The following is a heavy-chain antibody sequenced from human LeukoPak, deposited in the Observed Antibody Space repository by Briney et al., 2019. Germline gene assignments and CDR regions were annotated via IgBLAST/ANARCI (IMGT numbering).Heavy chain of an antibody. CDR2: MYYSGST. D-gene: IGHD6-13*01. CDR3: ARIKGLHSSPTHYYYMDV. Sequence: SETLSLTCSVSGGSISNYYWTWIRQPPGKGLEWIAYMYYSGSTNYNPSLKSRVTISVDTSKNQFSLKLSSVTVADTAVYYCARIKGLHSSPTHYYYMDVWGKGTTVTVSS. J-gene: IGHJ6*03. V-gene: IGHV4-59*01. CDR1: GGSISNYY.